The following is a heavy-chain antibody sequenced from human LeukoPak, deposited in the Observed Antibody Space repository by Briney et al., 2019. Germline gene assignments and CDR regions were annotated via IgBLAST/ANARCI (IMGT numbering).Heavy chain of an antibody. Sequence: SETLSLTCTVSGGSISSYYWSWIRQPAGKGLEWIGRIYTSGSTNYNPSLKSRVTISVDTSKNQFSLKLSSVTAADTAVYYCARDSVGVGQYQLPYDAFDIWGQGTMVTVSS. CDR3: ARDSVGVGQYQLPYDAFDI. J-gene: IGHJ3*02. D-gene: IGHD2-2*01. CDR2: IYTSGST. CDR1: GGSISSYY. V-gene: IGHV4-4*07.